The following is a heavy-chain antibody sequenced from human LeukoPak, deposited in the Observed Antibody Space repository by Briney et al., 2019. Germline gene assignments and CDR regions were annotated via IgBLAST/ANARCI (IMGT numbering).Heavy chain of an antibody. CDR1: GFTFSSYG. CDR3: AKDFAQQLPQYYFDY. J-gene: IGHJ4*02. CDR2: ISYDGSNK. D-gene: IGHD6-13*01. V-gene: IGHV3-30*18. Sequence: GGSLRLSCAASGFTFSSYGMHWVRQAPGKGLEWVAVISYDGSNKYYADSVKGRFTISRDNSKNTLYLQMNSLRAEDTAVYYCAKDFAQQLPQYYFDYWGQGTLVTVSS.